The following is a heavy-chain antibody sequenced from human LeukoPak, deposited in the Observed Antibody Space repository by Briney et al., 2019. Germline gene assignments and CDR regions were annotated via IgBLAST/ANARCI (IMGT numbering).Heavy chain of an antibody. CDR3: AKDEGRSDRYGSGSYPPY. D-gene: IGHD3-10*01. CDR1: GFTFSNYG. V-gene: IGHV3-30*02. CDR2: VRYDRSNE. J-gene: IGHJ4*02. Sequence: GGSLRLSCAASGFTFSNYGMHWVRQAPGKGLEWVAFVRYDRSNEYYADSVKGRFTISRDNSKKTLYLEMNSLRPEDTAVYYCAKDEGRSDRYGSGSYPPYWGQGTLVTVSS.